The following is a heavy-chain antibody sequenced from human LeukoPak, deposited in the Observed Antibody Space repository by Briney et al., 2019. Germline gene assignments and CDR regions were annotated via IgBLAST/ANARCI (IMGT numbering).Heavy chain of an antibody. J-gene: IGHJ4*02. D-gene: IGHD2-21*02. CDR2: ITSSSGTM. Sequence: GGSLRLSCAASGFTFSSFTMNWVRQAPGKGLEWVSYITSSSGTMYYADSVRGRFTISRDNAKNSLYLQMNSLRAEDTAVYYCARGLHCGGDCYSGVGYWGQGTLVTVSS. V-gene: IGHV3-48*01. CDR1: GFTFSSFT. CDR3: ARGLHCGGDCYSGVGY.